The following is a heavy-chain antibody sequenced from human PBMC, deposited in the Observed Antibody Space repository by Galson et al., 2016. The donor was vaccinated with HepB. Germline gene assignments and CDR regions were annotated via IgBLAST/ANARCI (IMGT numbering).Heavy chain of an antibody. CDR1: GYTLTELS. CDR3: ATLPWFGVPPENFDY. Sequence: SVKVSCKVSGYTLTELSMHWVRQAPGKGLEWMGGFDPEDGETIYAQKFQGRVTMTEDTSTDTAYMELGSLRSEDTAVYYCATLPWFGVPPENFDYWGQGTLVTVSS. D-gene: IGHD3-10*01. CDR2: FDPEDGET. J-gene: IGHJ4*02. V-gene: IGHV1-24*01.